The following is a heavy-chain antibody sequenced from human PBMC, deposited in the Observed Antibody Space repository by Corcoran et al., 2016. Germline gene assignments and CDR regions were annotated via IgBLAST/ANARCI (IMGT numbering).Heavy chain of an antibody. Sequence: QVQLVQSGAEVKKPGASVKVSCKASGYTFTSYGISWVRQAPGQGLEWIGWISAYNGNTNYAQKLQGRVTMTTDTSTSTAYMELRSLRSDDTDVYYCARLLVTMIVVVNPIPYGMDVWGQGTTVTVSS. CDR2: ISAYNGNT. CDR3: ARLLVTMIVVVNPIPYGMDV. CDR1: GYTFTSYG. V-gene: IGHV1-18*01. J-gene: IGHJ6*02. D-gene: IGHD3-22*01.